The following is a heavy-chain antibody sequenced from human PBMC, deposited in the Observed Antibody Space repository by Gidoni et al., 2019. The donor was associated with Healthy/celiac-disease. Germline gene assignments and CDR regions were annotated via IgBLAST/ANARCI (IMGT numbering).Heavy chain of an antibody. J-gene: IGHJ4*02. CDR2: IYTSGST. CDR3: ARGAWDYGDYGGRPVYFDY. D-gene: IGHD4-17*01. Sequence: QVQLQQSAPGLVMPSQPLSLTCTVSGGSSRSGSYSWSWIRQPAGKGLEWIGRIYTSGSTNYNPSLKSRVTISVDTSKNQFSLKLSSVTAADTAVYYCARGAWDYGDYGGRPVYFDYWGQGTLVTVSS. V-gene: IGHV4-61*02. CDR1: GGSSRSGSYS.